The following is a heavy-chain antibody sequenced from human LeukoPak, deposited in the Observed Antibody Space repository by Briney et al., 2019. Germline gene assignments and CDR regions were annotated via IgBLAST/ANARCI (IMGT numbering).Heavy chain of an antibody. CDR2: IGGSGNTI. J-gene: IGHJ4*02. V-gene: IGHV3-23*05. D-gene: IGHD4-17*01. CDR3: AKALHYGDYGKFDY. CDR1: GFYFKTLG. Sequence: GGSLRLSWAASGFYFKTLGMSWARQAPGKGREWVSAIGGSGNTIYYADSVRGRFTISRDNSKNTLYVQMTSLRAEDTAVYYCAKALHYGDYGKFDYWGQGTLVTVSS.